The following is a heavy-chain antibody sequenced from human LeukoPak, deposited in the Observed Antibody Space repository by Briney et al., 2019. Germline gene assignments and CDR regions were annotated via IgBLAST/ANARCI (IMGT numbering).Heavy chain of an antibody. CDR3: ARLPGYCSSNSCYKMTIPFDY. D-gene: IGHD2-2*02. CDR1: GFTFSTYA. J-gene: IGHJ4*02. V-gene: IGHV3-23*01. Sequence: GGSLRLSCAASGFTFSTYAMSWVRQAPGKGLEWVSDISGSGDVTYSADSVKGRFTISRDNSKNTLYLQMNSLRAEDTAVYYCARLPGYCSSNSCYKMTIPFDYWGQGTLVTVSS. CDR2: ISGSGDVT.